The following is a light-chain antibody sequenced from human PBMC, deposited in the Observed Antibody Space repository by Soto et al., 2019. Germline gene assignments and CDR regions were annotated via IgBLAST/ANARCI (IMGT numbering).Light chain of an antibody. CDR1: QDIRTE. Sequence: ALQMTHSPSSLSASVGDRVTSTCRASQDIRTELGWYQQKPWKAPKLLIYGATTLQSGVPSRFSGSGSGTDFTLTISGLHPEDFATYYCLQDYNYPPTFVQGTKV. CDR3: LQDYNYPPT. V-gene: IGKV1-6*01. J-gene: IGKJ1*01. CDR2: GAT.